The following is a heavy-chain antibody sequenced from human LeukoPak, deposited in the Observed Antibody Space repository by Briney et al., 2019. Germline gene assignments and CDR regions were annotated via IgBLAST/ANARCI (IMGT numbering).Heavy chain of an antibody. CDR3: ARDPEAGTYYYYYMDV. V-gene: IGHV3-30*01. Sequence: GGSLRLSCAASGFTFSSYAMHWVRQAPGKGLEWVAVISYDGSNKYYADSVKGRFTISRDNSKNTLYLQMNSLRAEDTAVYYCARDPEAGTYYYYYMDVWGKGTTVTVSS. CDR1: GFTFSSYA. D-gene: IGHD6-13*01. CDR2: ISYDGSNK. J-gene: IGHJ6*03.